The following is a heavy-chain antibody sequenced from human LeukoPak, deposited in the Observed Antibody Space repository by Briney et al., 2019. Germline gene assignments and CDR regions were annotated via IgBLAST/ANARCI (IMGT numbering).Heavy chain of an antibody. CDR2: IYYSGST. J-gene: IGHJ6*03. CDR3: ARLRDYYYNYMDV. Sequence: SETLPLTCTVSDASISSTSYYWGWIRQPPGKGLGWIGSIYYSGSTYYNPSLKSRATMSVDTSKNQFSLKLSSVTTADTAVYYCARLRDYYYNYMDVWGKGTTVTISS. CDR1: DASISSTSYY. V-gene: IGHV4-39*01.